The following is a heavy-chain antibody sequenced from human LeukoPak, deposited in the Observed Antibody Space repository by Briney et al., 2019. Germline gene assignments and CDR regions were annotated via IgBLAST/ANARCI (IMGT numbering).Heavy chain of an antibody. J-gene: IGHJ4*02. CDR3: ARDGRDGYNLVHY. CDR2: INPNSGGT. CDR1: GYTFTAYY. V-gene: IGHV1-2*02. Sequence: ASVKVSCKASGYTFTAYYIHWVRQAPGQGLAWMGWINPNSGGTNYAQKFQGRVTMTRDTSISAVYMELNRLRSDDTAVYYCARDGRDGYNLVHYWGQGTLVTVSS. D-gene: IGHD5-24*01.